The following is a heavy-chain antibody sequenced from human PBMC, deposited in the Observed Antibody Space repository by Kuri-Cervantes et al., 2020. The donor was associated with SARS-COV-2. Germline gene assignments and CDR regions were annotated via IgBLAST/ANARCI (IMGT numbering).Heavy chain of an antibody. V-gene: IGHV3-30*18. CDR1: GFTFSSYG. Sequence: LSLTCAASGFTFSSYGMHWVRQAPGKGLEWVAVISYDGSNKYYADSVKGRFTISRDNSKNTLYLQMNSLRAEDTAVYYCAKDAQPQIVLRFLEWLFRSPFDPWGQGTLVTVSS. J-gene: IGHJ5*02. CDR3: AKDAQPQIVLRFLEWLFRSPFDP. CDR2: ISYDGSNK. D-gene: IGHD3-3*01.